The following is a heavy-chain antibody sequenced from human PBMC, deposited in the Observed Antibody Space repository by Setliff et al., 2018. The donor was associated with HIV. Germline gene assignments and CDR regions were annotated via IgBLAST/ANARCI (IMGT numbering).Heavy chain of an antibody. CDR1: GFTFSSYG. Sequence: GGSLRLSCAASGFTFSSYGMHWVRQAPGKGLEWVAVIWYDGSNKYYADSVRGRFTISRDNSKNTLYLQMNSLRAEDTAVYYCARCYYNFWSGYPLDYMDVWGKGTTVTVSS. V-gene: IGHV3-33*01. J-gene: IGHJ6*03. CDR2: IWYDGSNK. CDR3: ARCYYNFWSGYPLDYMDV. D-gene: IGHD3-3*01.